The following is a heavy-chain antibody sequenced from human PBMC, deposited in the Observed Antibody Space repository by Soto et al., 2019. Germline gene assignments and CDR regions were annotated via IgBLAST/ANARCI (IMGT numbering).Heavy chain of an antibody. D-gene: IGHD1-26*01. Sequence: QVQLVQSASEVKKPGSSAKVSCKASGGTFSNYAFSWVRQAPGQGLEWMGGIIPMIGTANYAEKLQGRVTITADESTSTVYMELSRLRSEDTALYYCARVRSGTYFGVYYNGMDVWGQGTAVTVSS. CDR1: GGTFSNYA. CDR3: ARVRSGTYFGVYYNGMDV. V-gene: IGHV1-69*01. CDR2: IIPMIGTA. J-gene: IGHJ6*02.